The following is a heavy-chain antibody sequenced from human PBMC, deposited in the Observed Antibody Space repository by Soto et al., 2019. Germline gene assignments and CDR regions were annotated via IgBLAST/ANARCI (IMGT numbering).Heavy chain of an antibody. V-gene: IGHV4-59*01. J-gene: IGHJ6*02. CDR1: GGSISGYY. D-gene: IGHD5-12*01. Sequence: QVQLQESAPGLVKPSETLSLTCTVSGGSISGYYSSWIRQPPGKGLEWIGYIYYSGSTNYNPSLKSRVTISVDTSKNQFSLKLSSVTAADTAVYYCARANGYNYPLSMDVWGQGTTVTVSS. CDR3: ARANGYNYPLSMDV. CDR2: IYYSGST.